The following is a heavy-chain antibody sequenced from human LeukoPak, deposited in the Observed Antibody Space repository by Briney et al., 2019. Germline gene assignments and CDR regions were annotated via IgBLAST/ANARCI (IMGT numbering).Heavy chain of an antibody. V-gene: IGHV1-46*01. CDR1: GYSFTSHY. CDR2: INPSGSST. Sequence: GASVKVSCKASGYSFTSHYMHWVRQAPGQGLEWMGLINPSGSSTLYAQKFQGRVTMTRDMSTTTDYMELSSLRAEDTAVYYCARERVYYYYYMDVWGKGTTVTVSS. J-gene: IGHJ6*03. CDR3: ARERVYYYYYMDV.